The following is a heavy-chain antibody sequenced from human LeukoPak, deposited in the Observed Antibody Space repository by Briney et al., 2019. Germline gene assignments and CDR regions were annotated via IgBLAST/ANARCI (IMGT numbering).Heavy chain of an antibody. CDR1: GVSISSYY. CDR3: ARQRPTSYSSGWYWYFDL. CDR2: IYYSGST. Sequence: SETLSLTCTVSGVSISSYYWSCIRQPPGKGLEWIGYIYYSGSTNFNPSLKRRVTISVDTSKNQFSLKLSSVTAADTAVYYCARQRPTSYSSGWYWYFDLWGRGTLVTVSS. V-gene: IGHV4-59*08. D-gene: IGHD6-19*01. J-gene: IGHJ2*01.